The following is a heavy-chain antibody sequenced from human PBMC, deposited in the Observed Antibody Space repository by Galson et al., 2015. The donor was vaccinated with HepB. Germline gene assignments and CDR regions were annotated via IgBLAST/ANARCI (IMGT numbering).Heavy chain of an antibody. D-gene: IGHD5-12*01. V-gene: IGHV1-46*03. CDR2: INPSGGST. J-gene: IGHJ5*02. CDR1: GYTFTSYY. Sequence: SVKVSCKASGYTFTSYYMHWVRQAPGQGLEWMGIINPSGGSTSYAQKFQGRVTMTRDTSTSTVYMELSSLRSEDTAVYYCASSGYDFDGWFDPWGQGTLVTVSS. CDR3: ASSGYDFDGWFDP.